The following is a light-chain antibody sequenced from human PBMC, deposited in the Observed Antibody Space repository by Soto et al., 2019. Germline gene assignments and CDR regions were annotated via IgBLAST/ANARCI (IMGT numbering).Light chain of an antibody. J-gene: IGKJ1*01. CDR3: QQYGRSPWT. Sequence: EIVLTQSPGTLSSSPGEIATLSCRASQSVSSSYLAWYQQKPGQAPRLLIYGASSRASGIPDRFSGSGSGTDFTLTISRVEPEDFAVYCCQQYGRSPWTFGQGTKVDIK. V-gene: IGKV3-20*01. CDR1: QSVSSSY. CDR2: GAS.